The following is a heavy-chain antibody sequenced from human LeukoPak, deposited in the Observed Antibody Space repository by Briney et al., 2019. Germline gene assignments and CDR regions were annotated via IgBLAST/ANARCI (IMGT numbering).Heavy chain of an antibody. CDR3: ARQRLEELGYYYGMDV. J-gene: IGHJ6*04. D-gene: IGHD6-25*01. Sequence: GESLRISCKGSGYSFTSYWISWVRQMLGKGLEWMGRIDPSDSYTNYSPSFQGHVTISADKSISTAYLQWSSLKASDTAMYYCARQRLEELGYYYGMDVWGKGTTVTVSS. CDR1: GYSFTSYW. CDR2: IDPSDSYT. V-gene: IGHV5-10-1*01.